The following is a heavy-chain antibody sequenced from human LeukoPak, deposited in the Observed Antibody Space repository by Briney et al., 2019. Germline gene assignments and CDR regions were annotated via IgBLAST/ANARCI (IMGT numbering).Heavy chain of an antibody. Sequence: ASVKVSCKASGYTFTNYDINWVRQATGQGLEWMGYMNPNSGNAGYAQKFQGRVTITKNTSISTAYMELSSLRSEDTAVYYCAREGFDYWGQGALVTVSS. V-gene: IGHV1-8*03. J-gene: IGHJ4*02. CDR2: MNPNSGNA. CDR3: AREGFDY. CDR1: GYTFTNYD.